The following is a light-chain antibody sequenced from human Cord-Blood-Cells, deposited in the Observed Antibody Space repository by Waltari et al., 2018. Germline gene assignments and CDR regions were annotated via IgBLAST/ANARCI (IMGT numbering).Light chain of an antibody. V-gene: IGLV2-11*02. Sequence: QSALTQPRSVSGSPGQSVTISCTGTSSDVGGYNYVSWYQQHPGKAPKLMIYDVSKRPSGVPDRFTGSKSGNTASRTISGLQAEDEADYYCCSYAGSYTSNWVFGGGTKLTVL. J-gene: IGLJ3*02. CDR1: SSDVGGYNY. CDR2: DVS. CDR3: CSYAGSYTSNWV.